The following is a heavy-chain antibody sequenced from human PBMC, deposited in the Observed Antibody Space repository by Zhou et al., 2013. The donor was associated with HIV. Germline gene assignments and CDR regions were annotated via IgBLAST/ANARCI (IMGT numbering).Heavy chain of an antibody. Sequence: QVQLVQSGAEVKKPGASVKVSCKASGYTFTSYGISWVRQAPGQGLEWMGWISAYNGNTNYAQKLQGRVTMTTDTSTSTAYMELRSLRSDDTAVYYCARDTIPHYDFWSGYFWGAGDYWGQGTLVTVSS. CDR3: ARDTIPHYDFWSGYFWGAGDY. CDR1: GYTFTSYG. CDR2: ISAYNGNT. J-gene: IGHJ4*02. D-gene: IGHD3-3*01. V-gene: IGHV1-18*01.